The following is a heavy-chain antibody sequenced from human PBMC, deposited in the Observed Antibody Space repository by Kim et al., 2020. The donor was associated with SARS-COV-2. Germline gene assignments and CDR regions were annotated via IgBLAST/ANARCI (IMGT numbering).Heavy chain of an antibody. V-gene: IGHV3-23*01. CDR2: ISGSGGST. D-gene: IGHD3-9*01. Sequence: GGSLRLSCAASGFTFSSYAMSWVRQAPGKGLEWVSAISGSGGSTYYADSVKGRFTISRDNSKNTLYLQMNSLRAEDTAVYYCAKDRYYDILTGYYTHGDAFDIWGQGTMVTVSS. J-gene: IGHJ3*02. CDR3: AKDRYYDILTGYYTHGDAFDI. CDR1: GFTFSSYA.